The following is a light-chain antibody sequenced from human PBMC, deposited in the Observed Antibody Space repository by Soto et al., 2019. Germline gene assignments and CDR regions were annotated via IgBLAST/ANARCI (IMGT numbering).Light chain of an antibody. CDR1: QGISSY. CDR3: QQHNTYPLT. CDR2: AAS. Sequence: DIQLTQSPSFLSASVGDRVTITCRASQGISSYLAWYQQKPGKAPKLLIYAASTMQSGVPPRFSGSESGTEFTLTISSLQPEDFATYYCQQHNTYPLTFGGGTKVEIK. V-gene: IGKV1-9*01. J-gene: IGKJ4*01.